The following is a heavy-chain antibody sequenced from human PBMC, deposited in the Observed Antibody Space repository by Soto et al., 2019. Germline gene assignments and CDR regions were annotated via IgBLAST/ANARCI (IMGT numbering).Heavy chain of an antibody. V-gene: IGHV1-3*05. CDR2: INAGNGDT. D-gene: IGHD3-9*01. J-gene: IGHJ4*02. Sequence: QVQLVQSGAEEKKPGASVKVSCKASGYTFINYAIHWMRQAPGQRLEWMGWINAGNGDTKYSQKFQGRVTITRDTFANTAYMELSGLRSEGTAVYYCARGGARYYFDYWGQGTLVTVSS. CDR1: GYTFINYA. CDR3: ARGGARYYFDY.